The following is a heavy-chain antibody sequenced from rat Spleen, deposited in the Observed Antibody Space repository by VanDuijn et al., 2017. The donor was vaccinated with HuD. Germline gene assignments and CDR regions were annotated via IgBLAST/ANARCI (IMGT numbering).Heavy chain of an antibody. V-gene: IGHV5-22*01. Sequence: EVQLVESGGGLVQPGRSLKLSCAASGFTFSDYYMTWVRQAPKKGLEWVASISYEGSSTYYGDSVKGRFTISRDNAKSTLYLQMNSLRSEDTATYYCARGDIAASYWGQGVMVTVSS. CDR3: ARGDIAASY. CDR1: GFTFSDYY. J-gene: IGHJ2*01. CDR2: ISYEGSST. D-gene: IGHD1-2*01.